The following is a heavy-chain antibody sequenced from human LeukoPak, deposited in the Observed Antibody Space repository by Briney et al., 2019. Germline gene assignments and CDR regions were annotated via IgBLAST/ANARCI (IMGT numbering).Heavy chain of an antibody. V-gene: IGHV3-30*04. J-gene: IGHJ4*02. D-gene: IGHD3-22*01. CDR2: ISYDESNE. Sequence: GGSLTLSCAASGFTFSSYVMHWLRQAPGKGLEWVAIISYDESNEYYADSGKGRFTISRDNSKNTLYLQMNSLRAADTAVYYCARDRKYYYDSSGYLPTAQTFDYWGQGTLVSVCS. CDR3: ARDRKYYYDSSGYLPTAQTFDY. CDR1: GFTFSSYV.